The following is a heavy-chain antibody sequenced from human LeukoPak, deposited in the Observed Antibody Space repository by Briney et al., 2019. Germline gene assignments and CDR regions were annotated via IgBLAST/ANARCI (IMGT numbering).Heavy chain of an antibody. D-gene: IGHD6-6*01. J-gene: IGHJ4*02. CDR1: GFTFSSYA. Sequence: GGSLRLSCAASGFTFSSYAMSWVRQAPGKGLEWVSIVSGSGGSTNYADSVKGRFTISRDNSKNTLYLQMNTLRAGDTAVYYCAKGHPYSTSSTSFDYWGQGTLVTVSS. CDR3: AKGHPYSTSSTSFDY. V-gene: IGHV3-23*01. CDR2: VSGSGGST.